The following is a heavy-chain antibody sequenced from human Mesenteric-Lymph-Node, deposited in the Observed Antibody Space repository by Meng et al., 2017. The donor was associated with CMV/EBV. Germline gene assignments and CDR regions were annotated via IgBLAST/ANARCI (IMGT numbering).Heavy chain of an antibody. CDR2: IRYDGSNK. D-gene: IGHD2-2*01. CDR1: GFTFSSYD. J-gene: IGHJ6*02. V-gene: IGHV3-30*02. CDR3: AKDPLGYCSSTSCYNYYYYGMDV. Sequence: GESLKISCAASGFTFSSYDMHWVRQAPGKGLEWVAFIRYDGSNKYYADSVKGRFTISRDNSKNTLYLQMNSLRAEDTAVYYCAKDPLGYCSSTSCYNYYYYGMDVWGQGTTVTVSS.